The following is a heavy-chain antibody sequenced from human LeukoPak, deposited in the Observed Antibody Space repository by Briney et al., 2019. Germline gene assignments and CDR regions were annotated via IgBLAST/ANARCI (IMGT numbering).Heavy chain of an antibody. CDR1: GFTFSSYA. V-gene: IGHV3-23*01. CDR3: AKRGYSSSWYYFDY. Sequence: GGSLRLSCAASGFTFSSYAMSWVRQAPGKGLEWVSAISGSGGSTYYADSMKGRFTISRDNSKNTLYLQMNSLRAEDTAVYYCAKRGYSSSWYYFDYWGQGTLVTVSS. D-gene: IGHD6-13*01. CDR2: ISGSGGST. J-gene: IGHJ4*02.